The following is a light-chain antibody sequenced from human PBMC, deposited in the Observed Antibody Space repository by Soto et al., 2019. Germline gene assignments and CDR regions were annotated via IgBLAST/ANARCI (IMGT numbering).Light chain of an antibody. Sequence: QSVLTQPPSVSAAPGQQVTISCSGSSSNIGNNYVSWYQQLPGTAPKLLIYDNNKRPSGIPDRFSGSTSGTSATLGITGLQTGDEADYYCGTWDGSLSAVVFGGGTKLTGL. CDR3: GTWDGSLSAVV. CDR2: DNN. V-gene: IGLV1-51*01. CDR1: SSNIGNNY. J-gene: IGLJ2*01.